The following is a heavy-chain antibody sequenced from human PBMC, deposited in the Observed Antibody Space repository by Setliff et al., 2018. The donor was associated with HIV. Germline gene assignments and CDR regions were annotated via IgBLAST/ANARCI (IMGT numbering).Heavy chain of an antibody. J-gene: IGHJ4*02. CDR2: INHSGST. V-gene: IGHV4-34*01. CDR1: GGSFSGYF. CDR3: AREGEILVGATAAYFDN. D-gene: IGHD1-26*01. Sequence: ASETLSLTCAVYGGSFSGYFWSWIRQSPGKGLQWIGEINHSGSTTYNPSLKSRVTISVDTSKNQFSLKLSAVTAADTAVYYCAREGEILVGATAAYFDNWGQGTLVTVSS.